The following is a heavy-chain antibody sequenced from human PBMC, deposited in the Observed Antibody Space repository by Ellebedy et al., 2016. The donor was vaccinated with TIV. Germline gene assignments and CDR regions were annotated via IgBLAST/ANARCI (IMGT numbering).Heavy chain of an antibody. Sequence: SETLSLTXAVSGGSISSGGYSWSWIRQPPGKGLEWIGYIYHSGSTYYNPSLKSRVTISVDRPKNQFSLKLSSVTAADTAVYYCARVGTTGFDYWGQGTLVTVSS. CDR2: IYHSGST. J-gene: IGHJ4*02. D-gene: IGHD4-17*01. CDR1: GGSISSGGYS. V-gene: IGHV4-30-2*01. CDR3: ARVGTTGFDY.